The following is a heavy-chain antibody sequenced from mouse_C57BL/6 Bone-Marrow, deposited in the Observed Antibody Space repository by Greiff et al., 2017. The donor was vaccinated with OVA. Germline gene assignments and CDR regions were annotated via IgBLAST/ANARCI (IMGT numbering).Heavy chain of an antibody. V-gene: IGHV1-18*01. CDR3: AREGDMYYGRRGYCDV. Sequence: VQLKQSGPELVKPGASVKIPCKASGYTFTDYNMDWVKQSHGKSLEWIGDINPNNGGTIYNQKFKGKATLTVDKSSSTAYMELRSLTSEDTAVFYCAREGDMYYGRRGYCDVWGTGTTVTVSS. CDR2: INPNNGGT. D-gene: IGHD1-1*01. CDR1: GYTFTDYN. J-gene: IGHJ1*03.